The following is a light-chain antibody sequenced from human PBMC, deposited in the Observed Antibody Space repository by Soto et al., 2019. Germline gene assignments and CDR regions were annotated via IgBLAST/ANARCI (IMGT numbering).Light chain of an antibody. Sequence: DIVMTQSPDSLAVSLGERATINCKSRQRGLYSSNNKNYLAWYQQKPGQPPKLLIYWASTRESGVPDRFSGSGSGTDFTLTISSLQAEDVAVYYCQQYYSTPVTFGQGTKVEIK. CDR1: QRGLYSSNNKNY. CDR2: WAS. J-gene: IGKJ1*01. CDR3: QQYYSTPVT. V-gene: IGKV4-1*01.